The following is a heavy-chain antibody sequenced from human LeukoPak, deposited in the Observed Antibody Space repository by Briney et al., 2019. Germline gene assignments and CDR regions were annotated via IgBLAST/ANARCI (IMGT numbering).Heavy chain of an antibody. Sequence: ASVKVSCKASGYTXISYFIHWVRQAPGQGLEWMGIINPSGGSTRYAQKFQGRVTMTRDTSTSTVYMEMSSLRSEDTAVYYCARSGGDAIRPFDYWGQGTLVTVSS. J-gene: IGHJ4*02. D-gene: IGHD2-21*02. V-gene: IGHV1-46*01. CDR1: GYTXISYF. CDR2: INPSGGST. CDR3: ARSGGDAIRPFDY.